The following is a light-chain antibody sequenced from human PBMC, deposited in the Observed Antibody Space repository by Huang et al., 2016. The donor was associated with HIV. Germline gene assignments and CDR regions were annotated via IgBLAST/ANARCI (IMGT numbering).Light chain of an antibody. CDR2: DAS. Sequence: IVLTQSPATLSWYLGERVTLSCRASQSITNHLAWYQQRPGQAPRLIIDDASTRVAGVPARFSGSGSGTDFTLTISSLEPEDFALYYCQQHDSWLTFGGGTKVEV. CDR3: QQHDSWLT. J-gene: IGKJ4*01. CDR1: QSITNH. V-gene: IGKV3-11*01.